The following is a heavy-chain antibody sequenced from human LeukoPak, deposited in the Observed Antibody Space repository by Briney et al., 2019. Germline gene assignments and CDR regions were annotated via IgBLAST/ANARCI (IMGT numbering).Heavy chain of an antibody. CDR1: GGSISSGGYY. CDR3: ARASVQLWGLDY. CDR2: IYHSGST. D-gene: IGHD5-18*01. Sequence: SETLSLTCTVSGGSISSGGYYWSWIRQPPGKGLEWIGYIYHSGSTYYNPSLKSRVTISVDRSKNQFSLKLSSVTAADTAVYYCARASVQLWGLDYWGQGTLVTVSS. J-gene: IGHJ4*02. V-gene: IGHV4-30-2*01.